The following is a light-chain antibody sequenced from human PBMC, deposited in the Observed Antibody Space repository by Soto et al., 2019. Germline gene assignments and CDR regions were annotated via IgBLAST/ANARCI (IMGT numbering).Light chain of an antibody. V-gene: IGKV1-6*02. Sequence: AIQITQSPSSLSASVGDRVTITCRASQGIRDDLGWYQQKPGKAPKLLIYAASILQSGVPSRFSGSGSGTDFTLTISGLQPEDFATYYCLQDYNYLTFGGGTKVEIK. CDR3: LQDYNYLT. CDR2: AAS. CDR1: QGIRDD. J-gene: IGKJ4*01.